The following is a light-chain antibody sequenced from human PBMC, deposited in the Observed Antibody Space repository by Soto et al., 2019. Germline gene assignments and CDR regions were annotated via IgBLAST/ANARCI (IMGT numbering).Light chain of an antibody. CDR3: QQRSNSPFT. V-gene: IGKV3-11*01. CDR1: QTIGIY. Sequence: ETVLPQSPATLSLSPGERATLSCRASQTIGIYLVWYQQKPGQAPRLLIYDASKRAPGIPDRFGGSGSGTDFTLTISSLEAEDFAVYYCQQRSNSPFTFGPGTKVDIK. J-gene: IGKJ3*01. CDR2: DAS.